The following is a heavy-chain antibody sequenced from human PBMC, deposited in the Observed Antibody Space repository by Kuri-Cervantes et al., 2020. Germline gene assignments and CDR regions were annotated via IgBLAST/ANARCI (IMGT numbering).Heavy chain of an antibody. Sequence: SETLSLTCTVSGGSVSSGSYYWSWIRQPPGKGLEWIGYIYYSGSTNYNPSLKSRVTISVDTSKNQFSLKLSSVTAADTAVYYCARPRLRPYYYGMDVWGQGTTVTVSS. D-gene: IGHD4-17*01. CDR2: IYYSGST. CDR1: GGSVSSGSYY. V-gene: IGHV4-61*01. CDR3: ARPRLRPYYYGMDV. J-gene: IGHJ6*02.